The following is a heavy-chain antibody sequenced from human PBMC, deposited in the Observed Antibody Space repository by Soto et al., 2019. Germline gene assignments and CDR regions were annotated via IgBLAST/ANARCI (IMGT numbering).Heavy chain of an antibody. Sequence: QVQVVESGGGVVQPGRSLRLSCAASGFTFSSYAMHWVRQAPGKGLDWVAIISFDGSKKYYADSVKGRFSISRDNSKDTLYLQMNSLRAEDTAVYYCARDFYGGNSGSVGYWGQGPLVTVSS. CDR2: ISFDGSKK. D-gene: IGHD4-17*01. J-gene: IGHJ4*02. V-gene: IGHV3-30-3*01. CDR1: GFTFSSYA. CDR3: ARDFYGGNSGSVGY.